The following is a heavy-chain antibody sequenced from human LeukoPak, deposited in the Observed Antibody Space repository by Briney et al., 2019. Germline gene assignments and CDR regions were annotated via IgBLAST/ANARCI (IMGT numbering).Heavy chain of an antibody. CDR2: ISYDGSNK. V-gene: IGHV3-30*18. J-gene: IGHJ4*02. Sequence: PGGSLRLSCAASGFTFSSYGMHWVRQAPGKGLEWVAVISYDGSNKYYADSVKGRFTISRDNSKNTLYLQMNSPRAEDTAVYYCAKEQQFDYWGQGTLVTVSS. CDR1: GFTFSSYG. D-gene: IGHD1-1*01. CDR3: AKEQQFDY.